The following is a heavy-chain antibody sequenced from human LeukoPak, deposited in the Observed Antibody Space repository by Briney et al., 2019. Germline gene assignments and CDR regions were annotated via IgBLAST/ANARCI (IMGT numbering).Heavy chain of an antibody. CDR1: GFTFSSYG. CDR2: IRHDGSNK. Sequence: GGSLRLSCAASGFTFSSYGMHWVRQAPGKGLEWVAFIRHDGSNKFYADSVRGRFTISRDNSKNTLFLQMDGLRTEDTAVYYCAKDPSATVTPNYFDYWGQGTLVTVSS. V-gene: IGHV3-30*02. CDR3: AKDPSATVTPNYFDY. J-gene: IGHJ4*02. D-gene: IGHD4-11*01.